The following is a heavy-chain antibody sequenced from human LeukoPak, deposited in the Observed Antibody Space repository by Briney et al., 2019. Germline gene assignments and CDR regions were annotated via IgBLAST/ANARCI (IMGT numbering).Heavy chain of an antibody. CDR3: ARDRLHYGEYEKTFDY. J-gene: IGHJ4*02. CDR1: GFTSSSYS. V-gene: IGHV3-48*01. CDR2: ITFSSSII. D-gene: IGHD4-17*01. Sequence: GGFLRLSCAASGFTSSSYSMNWVRQAPGKGLEWVSYITFSSSIIYYADSVKGRFTISRDNAKKSLYLQMNSLRAEDTAVYYCARDRLHYGEYEKTFDYWGQGTLVSVSS.